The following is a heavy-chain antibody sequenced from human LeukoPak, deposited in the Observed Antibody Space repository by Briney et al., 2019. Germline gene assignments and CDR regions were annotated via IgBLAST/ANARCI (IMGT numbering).Heavy chain of an antibody. J-gene: IGHJ4*02. CDR3: ARDLGGIVVDTGREDLYYFDY. D-gene: IGHD2-21*01. CDR2: INPNSGGT. CDR1: GYTFTGYY. Sequence: GASVKVSCKASGYTFTGYYMHWVRQAPGQGLEWMGWINPNSGGTNYAQKFQGRVTMTRDTSISTAYMELSRLRSDDTAVYYCARDLGGIVVDTGREDLYYFDYWGQGTLVTVSS. V-gene: IGHV1-2*02.